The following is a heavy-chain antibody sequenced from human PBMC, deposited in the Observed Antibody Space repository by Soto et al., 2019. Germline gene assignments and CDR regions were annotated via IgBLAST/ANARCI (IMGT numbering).Heavy chain of an antibody. D-gene: IGHD2-15*01. CDR3: AGQGGPFDY. CDR2: IWYDGSNK. V-gene: IGHV3-33*01. CDR1: GFTFSSYG. J-gene: IGHJ4*02. Sequence: QVQLVESGGGVVQPGRSLRLSCAASGFTFSSYGMHWVRQAPGKGLEWVAVIWYDGSNKYYADSVKGRFTISRDNSKNTRYLQMNSLRAEDTAVYSCAGQGGPFDYWGQGTLVTVSS.